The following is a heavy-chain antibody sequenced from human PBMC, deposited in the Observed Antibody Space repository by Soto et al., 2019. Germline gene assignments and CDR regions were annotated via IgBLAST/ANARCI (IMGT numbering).Heavy chain of an antibody. CDR3: VRGIDSGSGSFYL. D-gene: IGHD3-10*01. CDR1: GGYFDNYF. J-gene: IGHJ1*01. V-gene: IGHV4-34*01. Sequence: SETLSLTCGVYGGYFDNYFWSWIRQTPGRGLEWIGEIKENRDASYNPSLKSQVTISLDTSRKQISLKLTSVTAADAALYYGVRGIDSGSGSFYLWGQGTPVTVSS. CDR2: IKENRDA.